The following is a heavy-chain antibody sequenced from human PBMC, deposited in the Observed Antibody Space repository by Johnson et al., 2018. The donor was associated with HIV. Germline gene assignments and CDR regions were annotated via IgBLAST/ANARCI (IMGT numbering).Heavy chain of an antibody. Sequence: VQLVESGGGLVQPGGSLILSCAASGFTFSSYWMHWVRQAPGKGLVWVSRISSDGSSTYYADSMKGRFTISRDNAKNSLYLQMNSLRAEDTAVYYCAGLRAARPRSFDIWGQGIMVTVSS. CDR3: AGLRAARPRSFDI. D-gene: IGHD6-6*01. J-gene: IGHJ3*02. CDR1: GFTFSSYW. CDR2: ISSDGSST. V-gene: IGHV3-74*02.